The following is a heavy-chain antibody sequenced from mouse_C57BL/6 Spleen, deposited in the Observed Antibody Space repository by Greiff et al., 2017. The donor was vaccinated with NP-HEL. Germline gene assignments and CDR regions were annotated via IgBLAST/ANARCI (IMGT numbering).Heavy chain of an antibody. CDR3: TAPIYYGYDEDAY. CDR2: IRLKSDNYAT. Sequence: EVMLVESGGGLVQPGGSMKLSCVASGFTFSNYWMNWVRQSPEKGLEWVAQIRLKSDNYATHYAESVKGRFTISRDDSKSSVYLQMNNLRAEDTGIYYCTAPIYYGYDEDAYWGQGTLVTVSA. D-gene: IGHD2-2*01. J-gene: IGHJ3*01. V-gene: IGHV6-3*01. CDR1: GFTFSNYW.